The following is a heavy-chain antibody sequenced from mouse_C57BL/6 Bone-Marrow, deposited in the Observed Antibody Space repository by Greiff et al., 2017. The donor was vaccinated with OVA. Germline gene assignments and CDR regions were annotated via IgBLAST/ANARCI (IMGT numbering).Heavy chain of an antibody. CDR1: GYAFRSYW. CDR2: IYPGDGDT. V-gene: IGHV1-80*01. CDR3: ASWSYGNYDGLGREYFDV. Sequence: QVQLQQSGAELVQPGASVKISCKASGYAFRSYWMNWVKQRPGKGLEWIGQIYPGDGDTNYNGKFKGKATLTENKSSSTAYMQLSSLTSEDSAVYFCASWSYGNYDGLGREYFDVWGTGTTVTVS. D-gene: IGHD2-1*01. J-gene: IGHJ1*03.